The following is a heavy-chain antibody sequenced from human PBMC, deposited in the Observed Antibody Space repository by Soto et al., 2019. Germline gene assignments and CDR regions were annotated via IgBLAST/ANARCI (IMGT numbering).Heavy chain of an antibody. CDR2: IRSKANSYAT. V-gene: IGHV3-73*01. J-gene: IGHJ4*02. CDR3: ARFELEPPRNYFDY. CDR1: GFTFSGSA. D-gene: IGHD1-1*01. Sequence: GGSLRLSCAASGFTFSGSAIHWVRQASGKGLEWVGRIRSKANSYATAYAASVKGRFTISRDDSKNTAYLQMNSLKTEDTAVYYCARFELEPPRNYFDYWGQGTLVTVSS.